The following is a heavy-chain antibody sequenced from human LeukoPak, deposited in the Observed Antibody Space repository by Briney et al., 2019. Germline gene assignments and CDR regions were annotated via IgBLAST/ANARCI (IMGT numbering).Heavy chain of an antibody. D-gene: IGHD6-19*01. V-gene: IGHV3-30-3*01. CDR1: GFTFSSFT. CDR2: VSYDGSNK. CDR3: AKGIGAVAEREYYFDY. Sequence: PGRSLRLSCAASGFTFSSFTFHWVRQAPGKGLEWVAVVSYDGSNKYYADSVKGRFTISRDNSKNTLYLQMNSLRAEDTAVYYCAKGIGAVAEREYYFDYWGQGTLVTVSS. J-gene: IGHJ4*02.